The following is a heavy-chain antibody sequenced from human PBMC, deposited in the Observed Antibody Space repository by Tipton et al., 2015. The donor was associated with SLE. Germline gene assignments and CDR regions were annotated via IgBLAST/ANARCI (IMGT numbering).Heavy chain of an antibody. Sequence: TLSLTCTVSGASVSTSRYYWGWIRQPPGKGLEWIGNIFFNGNTYYTPSLKSRVTISIEMSRNQFSLKLTSVTAADTAVYYCARQPPGGGPGYQYDMDVWGQGTTFTVSS. J-gene: IGHJ6*02. CDR3: ARQPPGGGPGYQYDMDV. CDR2: IFFNGNT. D-gene: IGHD1-14*01. V-gene: IGHV4-39*07. CDR1: GASVSTSRYY.